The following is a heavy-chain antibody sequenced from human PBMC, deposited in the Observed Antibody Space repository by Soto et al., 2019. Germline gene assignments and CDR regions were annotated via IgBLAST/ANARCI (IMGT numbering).Heavy chain of an antibody. CDR1: GFTFSSYG. J-gene: IGHJ3*02. CDR2: ISYDGSNK. Sequence: PGGSLRLSCAASGFTFSSYGMHWVRQAPGKGLEWVAVISYDGSNKYYADSVKGRFTISRDNSKNTLYLQMNSLSAEVTAVYYCARIYGDYDAFDIWGQGTMVTVSS. D-gene: IGHD4-17*01. CDR3: ARIYGDYDAFDI. V-gene: IGHV3-30*03.